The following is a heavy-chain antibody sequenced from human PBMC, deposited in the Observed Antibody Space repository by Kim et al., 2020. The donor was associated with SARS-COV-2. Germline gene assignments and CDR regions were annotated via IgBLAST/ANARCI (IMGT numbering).Heavy chain of an antibody. CDR3: ARIGDY. D-gene: IGHD2-15*01. CDR2: PGDCET. Sequence: PGDCETRYGPSFQGQVTITADKSISTAYLQWSSLKASDTAMYYCARIGDYWGQGTLVTVSS. V-gene: IGHV5-51*01. J-gene: IGHJ4*02.